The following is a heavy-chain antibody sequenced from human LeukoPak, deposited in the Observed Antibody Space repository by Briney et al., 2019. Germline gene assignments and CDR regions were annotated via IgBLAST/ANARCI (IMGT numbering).Heavy chain of an antibody. CDR3: ATDGPTPDAFDI. CDR2: FDPEDGET. J-gene: IGHJ3*02. V-gene: IGHV1-24*01. Sequence: ASVKVSCKVSGYTLTELSMHWVRQAPGKGLEWMGGFDPEDGETIYAQKFQGRVTMTEDTSTDTAYMELSSLRSEDTAVYYCATDGPTPDAFDIWGQGTMDTVSS. CDR1: GYTLTELS.